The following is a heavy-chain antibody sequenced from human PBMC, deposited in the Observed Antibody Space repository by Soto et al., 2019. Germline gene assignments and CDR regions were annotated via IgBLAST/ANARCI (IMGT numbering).Heavy chain of an antibody. CDR1: GFSLSSYA. CDR2: TSNDGKKD. CDR3: AKAGVVFGLVIFAYLDS. Sequence: QVQLVESGGGVVQPGTSLRVSCEVSGFSLSSYAIHWVRQAPGKGLEWVAVTSNDGKKDSYADSVKGRFTVSRDNSKNTVALQMNSLRSEDTAVYFCAKAGVVFGLVIFAYLDSWGQGSLVTVSA. D-gene: IGHD2-21*01. J-gene: IGHJ4*02. V-gene: IGHV3-30*18.